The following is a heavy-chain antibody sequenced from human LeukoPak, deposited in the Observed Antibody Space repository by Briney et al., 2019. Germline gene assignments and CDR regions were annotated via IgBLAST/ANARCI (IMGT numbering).Heavy chain of an antibody. J-gene: IGHJ4*02. CDR1: GGSISSSSYY. Sequence: PSETLSLTCTVSGGSISSSSYYWGWIRQPPGKGLEWIGSIYYSGSTYYNPSLKSRVTISVDTSKNQFSLKLSSVTAADTAVYYCASNYYGSGSYYTILGSDYWGQGTLVTVSS. V-gene: IGHV4-39*07. CDR2: IYYSGST. CDR3: ASNYYGSGSYYTILGSDY. D-gene: IGHD3-10*01.